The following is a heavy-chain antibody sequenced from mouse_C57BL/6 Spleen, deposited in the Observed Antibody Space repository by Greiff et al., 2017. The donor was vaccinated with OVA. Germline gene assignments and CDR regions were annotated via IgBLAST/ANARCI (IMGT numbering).Heavy chain of an antibody. CDR1: GYAFSSYW. Sequence: VQLQQSGAELVKPGASVKISCKASGYAFSSYWMNWVKQRPGKGLEWIGQIYPGDGDTNYNGKFKGKATLTADKSSSTAYMQLSSLTSEDSAVYFCARAYYGSSSGYCDYWGQGTTLTVSS. CDR2: IYPGDGDT. D-gene: IGHD1-1*01. CDR3: ARAYYGSSSGYCDY. J-gene: IGHJ2*01. V-gene: IGHV1-80*01.